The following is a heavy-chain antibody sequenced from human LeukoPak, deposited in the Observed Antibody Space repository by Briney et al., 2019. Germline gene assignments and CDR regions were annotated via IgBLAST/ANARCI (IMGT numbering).Heavy chain of an antibody. Sequence: GGSLRLSCAASGFTFSSYAMHWVRQAPGKGLEWVAVITYDGSNKYYADSVKGRFTISRDNSKNTLYLQMNSLRAEDTAVYYCVAQPTADSSGYYYFDYWGQGTLVTVSS. CDR3: VAQPTADSSGYYYFDY. D-gene: IGHD3-22*01. CDR2: ITYDGSNK. V-gene: IGHV3-30*04. J-gene: IGHJ4*02. CDR1: GFTFSSYA.